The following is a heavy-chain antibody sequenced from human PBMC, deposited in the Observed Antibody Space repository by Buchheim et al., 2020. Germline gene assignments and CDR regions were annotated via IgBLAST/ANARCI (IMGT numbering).Heavy chain of an antibody. CDR3: ARYHWSSTYYFDY. V-gene: IGHV3-48*04. Sequence: EVQLVESGGGLVQPGGSLRLSCAASGFTFSSYSMNWVRQAPGKGLEWVSYISKSRSTKYYVDSVKGRFTISRANAKNSLYLQMNSLSAEDTAVYYCARYHWSSTYYFDYWGQGTL. D-gene: IGHD2-2*01. CDR1: GFTFSSYS. CDR2: ISKSRSTK. J-gene: IGHJ4*02.